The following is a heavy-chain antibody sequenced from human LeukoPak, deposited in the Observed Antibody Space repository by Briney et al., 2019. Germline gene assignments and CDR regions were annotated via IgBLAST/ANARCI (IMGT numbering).Heavy chain of an antibody. CDR1: GFTFSSYA. CDR3: ARAVSPSRGFDI. J-gene: IGHJ2*01. CDR2: IVANGGST. V-gene: IGHV3-64*01. Sequence: GGSLRLSCAASGFTFSSYAMYWVRQAPGKGLEYVSAIVANGGSTYYANSVTGRFTISRDNSKNTLYLQMGSLRAEDMAVYYCARAVSPSRGFDIWGRGTLVTVSS.